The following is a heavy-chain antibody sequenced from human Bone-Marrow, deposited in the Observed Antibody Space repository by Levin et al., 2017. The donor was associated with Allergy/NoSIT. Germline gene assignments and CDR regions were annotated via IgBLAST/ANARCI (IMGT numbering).Heavy chain of an antibody. J-gene: IGHJ1*01. CDR1: GYTFTSYA. D-gene: IGHD2-2*01. CDR2: INTNTGNP. CDR3: ARGGIVVVPAAISGGYFQH. V-gene: IGHV7-4-1*01. Sequence: ASVKVSCKASGYTFTSYAMNWVRQAPGQGLEWMGWINTNTGNPTYAQGFTGRFVFSLDTSVSTAYLQICSLKAEDTAVYYCARGGIVVVPAAISGGYFQHWGQGTLVTVSS.